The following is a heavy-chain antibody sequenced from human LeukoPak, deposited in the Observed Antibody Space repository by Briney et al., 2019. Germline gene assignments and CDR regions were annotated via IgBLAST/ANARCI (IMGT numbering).Heavy chain of an antibody. Sequence: GGSLRLSCSASGFTFSSYAMHWVRRAPGKGLEYVSAISSNGGSTYYADSVKGRFTISRDNSKNTLYLQMSSLRAEDTAVYYCVKPGATMVRGVLDYWGQGTLVTVSS. D-gene: IGHD3-10*01. CDR1: GFTFSSYA. J-gene: IGHJ4*02. CDR2: ISSNGGST. V-gene: IGHV3-64D*06. CDR3: VKPGATMVRGVLDY.